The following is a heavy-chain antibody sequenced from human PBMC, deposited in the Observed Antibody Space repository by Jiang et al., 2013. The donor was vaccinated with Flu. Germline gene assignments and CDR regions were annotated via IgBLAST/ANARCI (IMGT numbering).Heavy chain of an antibody. D-gene: IGHD3-10*01. Sequence: QKFQGRVTITRDTSASTAYMELSSLRSEDTAVYYCARESPMVRGVIGYWGQGTLVTVSS. V-gene: IGHV1-3*01. CDR3: ARESPMVRGVIGY. J-gene: IGHJ4*02.